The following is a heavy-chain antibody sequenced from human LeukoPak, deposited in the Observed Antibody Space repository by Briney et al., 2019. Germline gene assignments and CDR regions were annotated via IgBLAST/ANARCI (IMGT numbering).Heavy chain of an antibody. V-gene: IGHV3-53*01. Sequence: GGSLRLSCAASGFTVSSNYMSWVRQAPGKGLEWVSVIYSTGTIYYADSVKGRFTISRDNSKNTLYLQMNSLRAEDTAVYYCAKGTAAPGIFDYWGQGTLVTVSS. D-gene: IGHD6-13*01. CDR2: IYSTGTI. CDR1: GFTVSSNY. CDR3: AKGTAAPGIFDY. J-gene: IGHJ4*02.